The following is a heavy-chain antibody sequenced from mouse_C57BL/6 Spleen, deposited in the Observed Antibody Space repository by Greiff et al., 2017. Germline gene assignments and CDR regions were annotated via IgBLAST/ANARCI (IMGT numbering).Heavy chain of an antibody. V-gene: IGHV1-22*01. CDR2: INPNNGGT. J-gene: IGHJ2*01. Sequence: EVQLQQSGPELVKPGASVKMSCKASGYTFTDYNMHWVKQSPGKSLEWIGYINPNNGGTSYNQTFKGQATLTVNKSSSTAYMELRSLTSEHSAVYYCARDDGSRPYYFDYWGQGTTLTVSS. D-gene: IGHD1-1*01. CDR1: GYTFTDYN. CDR3: ARDDGSRPYYFDY.